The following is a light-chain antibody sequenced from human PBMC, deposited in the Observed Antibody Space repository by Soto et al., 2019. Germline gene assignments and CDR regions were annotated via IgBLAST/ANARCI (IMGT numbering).Light chain of an antibody. CDR1: QTVERW. CDR2: DVS. CDR3: QQYNTYSA. Sequence: DILMTQSASTLSASLGDRVIITCRASQTVERWMAWYQQKPGKAPKLLISDVSTLERGVPSRFSGSGSATEFTLTISSLKPDDFATYYCQQYNTYSAFGQGTKVDIK. J-gene: IGKJ1*01. V-gene: IGKV1-5*01.